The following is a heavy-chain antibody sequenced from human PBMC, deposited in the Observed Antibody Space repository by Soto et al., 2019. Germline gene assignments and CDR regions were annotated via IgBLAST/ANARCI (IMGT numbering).Heavy chain of an antibody. V-gene: IGHV3-30-3*01. J-gene: IGHJ6*02. CDR3: ARDGGEIITTVLVDYYYGMDV. CDR2: ISCDGSNK. D-gene: IGHD3-10*01. Sequence: GGSLRLSCAASGFTFSSYAMHWVRQAPGKGLEWVAVISCDGSNKYYADSVKGRFTISRDNSKNTLYLQMNSLRAEDTAVYYCARDGGEIITTVLVDYYYGMDVWGQGTTVTVSS. CDR1: GFTFSSYA.